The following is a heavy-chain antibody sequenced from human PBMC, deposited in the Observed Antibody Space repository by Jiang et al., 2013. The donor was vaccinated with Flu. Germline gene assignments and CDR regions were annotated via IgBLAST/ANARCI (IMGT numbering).Heavy chain of an antibody. Sequence: SLTCTVSGGSISSSSYYWGWIRQPPGKGLEWIGSIYYSGSTYYNPSLKSRVTISVDTSKNQFSLKLSSVTAADTAVYYCAKLRQDIVATIFDYWGQGTLVTVSS. J-gene: IGHJ4*02. CDR1: GGSISSSSYY. CDR3: AKLRQDIVATIFDY. V-gene: IGHV4-39*01. CDR2: IYYSGST. D-gene: IGHD5-12*01.